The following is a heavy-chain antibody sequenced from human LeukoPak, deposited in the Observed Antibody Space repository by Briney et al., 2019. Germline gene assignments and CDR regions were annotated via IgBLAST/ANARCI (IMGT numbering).Heavy chain of an antibody. CDR3: ARGEYYYYMDV. CDR2: IYHSGST. Sequence: SETLSLTCTVSGYSISSGYYWGWIRQPPGKGLEWIGSIYHSGSTYYNPSLKGRVTISVDTSKNQFSLKLSSVTAADTAVYYCARGEYYYYMDVWGKGTTVTVSS. CDR1: GYSISSGYY. J-gene: IGHJ6*03. V-gene: IGHV4-38-2*02.